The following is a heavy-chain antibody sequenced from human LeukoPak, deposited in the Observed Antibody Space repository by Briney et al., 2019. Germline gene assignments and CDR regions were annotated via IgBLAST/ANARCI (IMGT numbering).Heavy chain of an antibody. V-gene: IGHV3-23*01. CDR1: GFTFSSYA. Sequence: GGSLRLSCAASGFTFSSYAMSWVRQAPGKGLEWVSAISGSGGSTYYADSVKGRFTISRDNSKNTLYLQMNSLRAEDTAVYYCPKDLLPKIVVVTQNYFNYWAREPWSPSPQ. J-gene: IGHJ4*02. D-gene: IGHD3-22*01. CDR3: PKDLLPKIVVVTQNYFNY. CDR2: ISGSGGST.